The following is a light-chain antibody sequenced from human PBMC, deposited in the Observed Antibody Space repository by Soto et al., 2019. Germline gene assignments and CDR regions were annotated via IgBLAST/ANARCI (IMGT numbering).Light chain of an antibody. J-gene: IGKJ1*01. CDR2: GAS. CDR3: QQYSSSPCT. Sequence: EIVLTQSPGTLSLSPGERATLSCRASQSVSSNYLAWYQQKPGQAPRLLIYGASSRATGIPDRFSGSESGTDFTLTISRLEPEDFAVYYCQQYSSSPCTFGQGTKVEIK. CDR1: QSVSSNY. V-gene: IGKV3-20*01.